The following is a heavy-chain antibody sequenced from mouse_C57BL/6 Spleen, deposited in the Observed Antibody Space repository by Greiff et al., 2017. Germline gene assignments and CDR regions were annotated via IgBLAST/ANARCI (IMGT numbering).Heavy chain of an antibody. CDR2: IYPGDGDP. J-gene: IGHJ4*01. CDR3: ARDYYYGSSNDAMDY. Sequence: QVQLQQSGPELVKPGASVKISCKASGYAFSSSWMNWVKQRPGKGLEWIGRIYPGDGDPNYNGTFKGKATLTADKASSTAYMQLSSLTSEDSAVYFGARDYYYGSSNDAMDYWGQGTAGTVAS. D-gene: IGHD1-1*01. CDR1: GYAFSSSW. V-gene: IGHV1-82*01.